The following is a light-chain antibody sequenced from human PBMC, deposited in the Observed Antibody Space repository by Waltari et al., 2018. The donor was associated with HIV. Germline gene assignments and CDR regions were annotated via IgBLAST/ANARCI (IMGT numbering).Light chain of an antibody. V-gene: IGLV3-1*01. Sequence: SYELTQPPSVSVSPGQTASITCPGHKLRDKYLCWYQPKPGQSPVLFIYQDNKRPSGIPERFSGSNSGNTATLTISGTQALDEADYYCQAWDSSTAIFGGGTELTVL. CDR2: QDN. CDR3: QAWDSSTAI. J-gene: IGLJ2*01. CDR1: KLRDKY.